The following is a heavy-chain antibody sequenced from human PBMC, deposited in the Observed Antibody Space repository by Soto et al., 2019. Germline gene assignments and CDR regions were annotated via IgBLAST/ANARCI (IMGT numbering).Heavy chain of an antibody. Sequence: VGSLRLSCAASGFTFSSYGMHWVRQAPGKGLEWVAVISYDGSNKYYADSVKGRFTISRDNSKNTLYLQMNSLRAEDTAVYYCAKDHPTSTLDYWGQGTLVTVSS. CDR2: ISYDGSNK. CDR1: GFTFSSYG. CDR3: AKDHPTSTLDY. V-gene: IGHV3-30*18. J-gene: IGHJ4*02. D-gene: IGHD1-1*01.